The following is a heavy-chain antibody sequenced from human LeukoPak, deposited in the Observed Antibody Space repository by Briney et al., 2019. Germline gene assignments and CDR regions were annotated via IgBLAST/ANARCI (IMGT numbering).Heavy chain of an antibody. CDR1: GYSISSGYY. V-gene: IGHV4-38-2*01. J-gene: IGHJ5*02. CDR3: ARVVTTKQYWFDP. D-gene: IGHD4-17*01. CDR2: IYHSGST. Sequence: SETLSLTCAVSGYSISSGYYWGWIRQPPGKGLEWIGSIYHSGSTYYNPSLKSRVTISVDTSKNQFSLKLSSVTAADTAVYYCARVVTTKQYWFDPWGQGTLVTVSS.